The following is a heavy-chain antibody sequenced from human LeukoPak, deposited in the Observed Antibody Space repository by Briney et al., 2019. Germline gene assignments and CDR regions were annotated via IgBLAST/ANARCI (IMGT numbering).Heavy chain of an antibody. V-gene: IGHV1-69*01. CDR3: ARSGITIPRSYYYYMDV. CDR2: FIPIFGTA. D-gene: IGHD3-10*01. J-gene: IGHJ6*03. Sequence: SVKVSCKASGGTFSSYAISWVRQAPGQGLEWMGGFIPIFGTANYAQKFQGRVTITADESTSTAYMELSSLRSEDTAVYYCARSGITIPRSYYYYMDVWGKGTTVTVSS. CDR1: GGTFSSYA.